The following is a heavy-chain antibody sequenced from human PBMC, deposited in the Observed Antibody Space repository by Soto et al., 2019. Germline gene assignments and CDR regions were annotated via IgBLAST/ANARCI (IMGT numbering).Heavy chain of an antibody. CDR3: ARDPRYSSSSYYYYGMDV. CDR2: IIPIFGTA. V-gene: IGHV1-69*13. J-gene: IGHJ6*02. CDR1: GGTFSSYA. Sequence: SVKVSCKASGGTFSSYAISWVRQAPGQGLEWMGGIIPIFGTANYAQKFQGRVTITADESTSTAYMELSSLRSEDTAVYYCARDPRYSSSSYYYYGMDVWGQGTTVTVS. D-gene: IGHD6-6*01.